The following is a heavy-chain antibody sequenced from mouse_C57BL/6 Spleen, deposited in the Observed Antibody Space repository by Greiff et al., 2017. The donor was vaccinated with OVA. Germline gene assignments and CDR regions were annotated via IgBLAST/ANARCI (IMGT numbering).Heavy chain of an antibody. CDR1: GYTFTSYW. Sequence: QVQLQQSGAELVRPGSSVKLSCKASGYTFTSYWMHWVKQRPIQGLEWIGNIDPSDSETHYNQKFKDKATLTVDKSSSTAYMQLSSLTSEDSAVYYCAREGDGYYVGYFDVWGTGTTVTVSS. CDR3: AREGDGYYVGYFDV. V-gene: IGHV1-52*01. CDR2: IDPSDSET. D-gene: IGHD2-3*01. J-gene: IGHJ1*03.